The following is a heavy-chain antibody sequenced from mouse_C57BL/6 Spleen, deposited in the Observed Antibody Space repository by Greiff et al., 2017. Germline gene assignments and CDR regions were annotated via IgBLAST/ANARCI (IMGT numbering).Heavy chain of an antibody. CDR3: ARNWGGDAMDY. CDR2: IYPGDGDT. V-gene: IGHV1-80*01. Sequence: VQLQESGAELVKPGASVKISCKASGYAFSSYWMNWVKQRPGKGLEWIGQIYPGDGDTNYNGKFKGKATLTADKSSSTAYMQLSSLTSEDSAVYFCARNWGGDAMDYWGQGTSVTVSS. J-gene: IGHJ4*01. D-gene: IGHD4-1*01. CDR1: GYAFSSYW.